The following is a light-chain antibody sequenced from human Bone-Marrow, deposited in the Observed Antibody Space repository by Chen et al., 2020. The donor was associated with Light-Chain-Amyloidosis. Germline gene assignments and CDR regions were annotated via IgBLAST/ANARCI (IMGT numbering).Light chain of an antibody. J-gene: IGKJ3*01. CDR3: MQALQTSFT. V-gene: IGKV2-28*01. CDR2: LGS. CDR1: QSLLHFNGYNY. Sequence: DIVMTQSPLSLPVTPGEPASISCRSSQSLLHFNGYNYLDWYLQKPGQSPQLLIYLGSNRASGVPDRFSGSGSGTDFTLKIGRVEAEDVGVYYCMQALQTSFTFGPGTKVDIK.